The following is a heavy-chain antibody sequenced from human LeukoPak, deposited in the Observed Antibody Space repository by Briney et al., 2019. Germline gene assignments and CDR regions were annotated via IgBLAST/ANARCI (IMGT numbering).Heavy chain of an antibody. J-gene: IGHJ4*02. CDR1: GYTFTAFY. Sequence: ASVKVSCKASGYTFTAFYMHWVRQAPGQGLEWMGWIDTHSGDTKYAQKFQGRVTITRDTSIGTAYMELSSLISDDTAVYFCASEAFCGGGTCHVERVASWGPGILVTVSS. V-gene: IGHV1-2*02. D-gene: IGHD2-15*01. CDR3: ASEAFCGGGTCHVERVAS. CDR2: IDTHSGDT.